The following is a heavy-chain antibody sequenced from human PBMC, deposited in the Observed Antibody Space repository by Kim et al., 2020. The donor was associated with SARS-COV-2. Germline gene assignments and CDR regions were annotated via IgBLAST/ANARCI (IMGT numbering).Heavy chain of an antibody. CDR1: GGSISSSNW. CDR2: IYHSGST. D-gene: IGHD6-19*01. Sequence: SETLSLTCAVSGGSISSSNWWSWVRQPPGKGLEWIGEIYHSGSTNYNPSLKSRVTISVDKSKNQFSLKLSSVTAADTAVYYCARAFVSLGWLPRGIDYWGQGTLVTVSS. CDR3: ARAFVSLGWLPRGIDY. V-gene: IGHV4-4*02. J-gene: IGHJ4*02.